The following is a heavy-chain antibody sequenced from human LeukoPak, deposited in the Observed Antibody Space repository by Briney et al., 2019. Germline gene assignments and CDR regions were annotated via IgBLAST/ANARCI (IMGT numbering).Heavy chain of an antibody. J-gene: IGHJ4*02. D-gene: IGHD5-18*01. Sequence: SETVSLTCTVSGDSVRSYYWSWIRQSPGKGLEWIGYIYYSGGSKYSPSLKSRVSVSVDTSQNQVSLTLTSVTAADTAVCYCASGGERGFSYGFETWGQGTLVTVSS. CDR2: IYYSGGS. V-gene: IGHV4-59*02. CDR1: GDSVRSYY. CDR3: ASGGERGFSYGFET.